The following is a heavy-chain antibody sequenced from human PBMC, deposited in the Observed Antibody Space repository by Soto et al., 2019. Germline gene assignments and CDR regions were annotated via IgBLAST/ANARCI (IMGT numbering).Heavy chain of an antibody. J-gene: IGHJ6*02. CDR2: IYYSGST. CDR3: AKTKTPQVRNGMDV. D-gene: IGHD2-8*01. Sequence: TLSLTCTVSGDSLSSGGYYCSWIRQLPGKGLEWIGFIYYSGSTFYNPSLRSRVTMSADASKNQISLKLSSVTAADTAVYYCAKTKTPQVRNGMDVWGQGTTVTVAS. V-gene: IGHV4-31*03. CDR1: GDSLSSGGYY.